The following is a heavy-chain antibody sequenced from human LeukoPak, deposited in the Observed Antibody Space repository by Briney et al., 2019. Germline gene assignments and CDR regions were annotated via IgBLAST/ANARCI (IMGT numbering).Heavy chain of an antibody. CDR3: ARGSSGYRTNAAFDY. CDR2: IYYSGST. V-gene: IGHV4-39*07. CDR1: GGSISSSSYY. Sequence: PSETLSLTCTVSGGSISSSSYYWGWIRQPPGKGLEWIGSIYYSGSTYYNPSLKSRVTISVDTSKNQFSLKLSSVTAADTAVYYCARGSSGYRTNAAFDYWGQGTLVTVSS. J-gene: IGHJ4*02. D-gene: IGHD3-22*01.